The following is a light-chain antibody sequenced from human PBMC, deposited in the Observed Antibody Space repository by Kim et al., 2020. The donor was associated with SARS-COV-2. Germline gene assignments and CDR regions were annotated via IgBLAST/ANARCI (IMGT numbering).Light chain of an antibody. V-gene: IGLV2-14*03. Sequence: QSALTQPASVSGSPGQSITISCTGISSDIGAYNYVSWCQQHPGKPPKLLIVHVSKRPSGVSSRFSGSKSANTASLTISGLQAEDEADYYCSSFTTSDAWVFGGGTQLTVL. CDR1: SSDIGAYNY. J-gene: IGLJ3*02. CDR2: HVS. CDR3: SSFTTSDAWV.